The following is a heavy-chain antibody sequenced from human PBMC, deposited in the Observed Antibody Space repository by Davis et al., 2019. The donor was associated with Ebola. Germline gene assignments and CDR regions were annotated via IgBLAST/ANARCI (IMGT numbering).Heavy chain of an antibody. D-gene: IGHD2-2*01. CDR2: INAGNGNT. CDR3: ARFDDYCSSTSCYFCY. CDR1: GYTFNTKY. J-gene: IGHJ4*02. Sequence: ASVKVSCKASGYTFNTKYMNWVRQAPGQRLEWMGWINAGNGNTKYSQKFQGRVTITRDTSASTAYMELSSLRSEDTAVYYCARFDDYCSSTSCYFCYWGQGTLVTVSS. V-gene: IGHV1-3*01.